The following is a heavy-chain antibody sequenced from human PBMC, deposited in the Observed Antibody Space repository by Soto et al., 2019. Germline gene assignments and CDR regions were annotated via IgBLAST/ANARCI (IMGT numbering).Heavy chain of an antibody. V-gene: IGHV4-34*01. Sequence: SSETLSLTCAVYGGSFSGYYWSWIRQPPGKGLEWIGEINHSGSTNYNPSLKSRVTISVDTSKNQFSLKLSSVTAADTAVYYCARAQGGRWFDPWGQGTLVTVSS. CDR3: ARAQGGRWFDP. CDR1: GGSFSGYY. CDR2: INHSGST. J-gene: IGHJ5*02.